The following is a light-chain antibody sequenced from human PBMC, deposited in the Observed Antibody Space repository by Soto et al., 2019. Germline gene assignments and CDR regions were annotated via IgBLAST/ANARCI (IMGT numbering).Light chain of an antibody. CDR3: QQYGSSPQT. CDR1: QSVSSSY. V-gene: IGKV3-20*01. CDR2: GAS. Sequence: EIVLTQSPGTRSLSPGERATLSCRASQSVSSSYLAWYQQKPGQAPRLLIYGASSRATGIPDRFSGSGSGTDFTLAISRLEPEDFAVYYCQQYGSSPQTFGQGTKVDIK. J-gene: IGKJ1*01.